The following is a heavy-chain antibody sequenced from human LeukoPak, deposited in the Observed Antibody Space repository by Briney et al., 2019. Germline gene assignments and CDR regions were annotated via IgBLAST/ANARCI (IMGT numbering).Heavy chain of an antibody. CDR3: ATLANGRDFYYSGMDV. D-gene: IGHD2-8*01. Sequence: SETLSLTCTVSGGSISNYYWSWIRQPPGKGLEWIGYIYYTGSTNYNPSLKSRVTISVDTSKNQFSLKLSSVTAADTAVYYCATLANGRDFYYSGMDVWGQGTTVTVSS. CDR1: GGSISNYY. V-gene: IGHV4-59*01. J-gene: IGHJ6*02. CDR2: IYYTGST.